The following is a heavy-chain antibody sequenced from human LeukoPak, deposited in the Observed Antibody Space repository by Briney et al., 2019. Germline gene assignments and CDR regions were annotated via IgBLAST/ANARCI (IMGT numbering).Heavy chain of an antibody. J-gene: IGHJ4*02. Sequence: QTGGSLRLSCAASGFTFSSYAVSWVRQAPGKGLEWVSAISGSGGSTYYADSVKGRFTISRDNSKNTLYLQMNSLRAEDTAVYYCAKDGGGYEPFDYWGQGTPVTVSP. CDR3: AKDGGGYEPFDY. D-gene: IGHD5-12*01. V-gene: IGHV3-23*01. CDR1: GFTFSSYA. CDR2: ISGSGGST.